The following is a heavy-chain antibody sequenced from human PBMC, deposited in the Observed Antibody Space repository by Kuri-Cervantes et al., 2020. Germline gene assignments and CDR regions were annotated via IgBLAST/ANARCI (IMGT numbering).Heavy chain of an antibody. Sequence: GGSLRLSCVASGFTFSDYGMHWVRQAPGKGLEWVAVTWYDGSNKYYADSVKGRFAISRDNSKNTLYLQMNSLRAEDTAVYYCAKEPSYSSSSFRWFDPWGQGTLVTVSS. J-gene: IGHJ5*02. D-gene: IGHD6-6*01. CDR3: AKEPSYSSSSFRWFDP. CDR2: TWYDGSNK. V-gene: IGHV3-33*06. CDR1: GFTFSDYG.